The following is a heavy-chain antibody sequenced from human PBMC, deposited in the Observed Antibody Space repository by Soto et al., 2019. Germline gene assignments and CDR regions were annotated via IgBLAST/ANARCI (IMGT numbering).Heavy chain of an antibody. J-gene: IGHJ4*02. D-gene: IGHD2-21*02. CDR1: GFTVSGSA. V-gene: IGHV3-73*01. CDR2: IRSKTNSYAT. CDR3: AKPIPCGGDCYAPLDY. Sequence: GGSLRLSSAASGFTVSGSAVHWVRQASGKGLEWVGRIRSKTNSYATAYAASVKGRFTISRDDSKNTAYLQMNSLKTEDTAVYYCAKPIPCGGDCYAPLDYWGPGTLVTVSS.